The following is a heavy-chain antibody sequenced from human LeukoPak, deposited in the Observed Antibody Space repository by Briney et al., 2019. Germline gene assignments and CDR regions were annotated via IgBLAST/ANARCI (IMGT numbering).Heavy chain of an antibody. CDR1: GFTLDDYA. CDR2: ISWNSGSI. V-gene: IGHV3-9*01. CDR3: AKDIFAYGSGSYVDY. J-gene: IGHJ4*02. D-gene: IGHD3-10*01. Sequence: GGSLRLSCAASGFTLDDYAMHWVRQAPGKGLEWVSGISWNSGSIGYADSVKGRFTISRDNAKNSLYLQMNSLRAEDTALYYCAKDIFAYGSGSYVDYWGQGTLVTVSS.